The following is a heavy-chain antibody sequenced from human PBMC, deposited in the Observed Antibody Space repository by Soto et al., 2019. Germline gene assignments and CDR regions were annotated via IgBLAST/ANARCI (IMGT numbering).Heavy chain of an antibody. CDR1: GFTSSYYY. CDR3: AGGEMATISFDY. D-gene: IGHD5-12*01. Sequence: PGGSLRLSCAASGFTSSYYYLIWIRQAPGKGLEWVSYISSSGTTIYYADSVKGRFTISRDNAKNSLYLQMNSLRAEDTAVYYCAGGEMATISFDYWGQGTLVTVSS. CDR2: ISSSGTTI. J-gene: IGHJ4*02. V-gene: IGHV3-11*01.